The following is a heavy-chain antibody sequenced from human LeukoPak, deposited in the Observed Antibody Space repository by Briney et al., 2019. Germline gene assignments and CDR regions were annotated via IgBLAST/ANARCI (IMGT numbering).Heavy chain of an antibody. Sequence: SETLSLSRGVSRYSLCGGYSWGWFRRPQGKGLDWIGSIYNSGSSYYNPSLKSRVTISVETSKNQFSLKLRSVTAADTALYYCARWDSGEWFHDAFDIWGQGTRVTVSS. J-gene: IGHJ3*02. CDR1: RYSLCGGYS. CDR2: IYNSGSS. V-gene: IGHV4-38-2*01. CDR3: ARWDSGEWFHDAFDI. D-gene: IGHD3-3*01.